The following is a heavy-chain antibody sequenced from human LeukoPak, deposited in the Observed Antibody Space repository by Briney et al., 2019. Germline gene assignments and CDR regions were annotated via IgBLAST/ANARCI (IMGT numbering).Heavy chain of an antibody. Sequence: PSETLSLTCTVSGGSISSYYWSWIRQPPGKGLEWIGYIYYSGSTNYNPSLKSRVTISVDTSKNQFSLKLSSVTAADTAVYYCARGYYGSGSYYAFDIWGQGTMVTVSS. CDR1: GGSISSYY. V-gene: IGHV4-59*08. J-gene: IGHJ3*02. D-gene: IGHD3-10*01. CDR3: ARGYYGSGSYYAFDI. CDR2: IYYSGST.